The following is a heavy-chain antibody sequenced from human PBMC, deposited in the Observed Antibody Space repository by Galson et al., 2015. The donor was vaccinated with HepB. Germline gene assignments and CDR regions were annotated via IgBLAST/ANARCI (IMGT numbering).Heavy chain of an antibody. Sequence: SVKVSCKASGYTFTSYYMHWVRQAPGQGLEWMGIINPSGGSTSYAQKFQGRVTMTRDTSTSTVYMELSSLRSEDTAVYYCARQGEEAGAVAASRWFDPWGQGTLVTVSS. J-gene: IGHJ5*02. CDR2: INPSGGST. CDR1: GYTFTSYY. CDR3: ARQGEEAGAVAASRWFDP. D-gene: IGHD6-19*01. V-gene: IGHV1-46*01.